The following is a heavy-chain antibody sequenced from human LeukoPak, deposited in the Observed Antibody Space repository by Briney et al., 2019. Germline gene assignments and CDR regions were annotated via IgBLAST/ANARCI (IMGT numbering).Heavy chain of an antibody. J-gene: IGHJ4*02. V-gene: IGHV3-20*04. CDR2: ITWNGGTT. D-gene: IGHD2-21*02. CDR3: AKYCGGDCLDYYFDY. CDR1: GFTFDDHG. Sequence: GGSLRLSCAASGFTFDDHGMNWVRQAPGKGLEWVSGITWNGGTTGYADSVRGRFTISRDNAKNSLYLQMNSLRAEDTAVYYCAKYCGGDCLDYYFDYWGQGTLVTVSS.